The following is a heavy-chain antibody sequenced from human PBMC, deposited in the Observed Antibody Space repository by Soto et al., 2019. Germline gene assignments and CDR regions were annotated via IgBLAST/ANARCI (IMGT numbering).Heavy chain of an antibody. CDR2: IYYSGIS. J-gene: IGHJ2*01. D-gene: IGHD6-19*01. CDR3: ARQGIAVAGRGYFDL. Sequence: QLQLQESGPGLVKPSETLSLSCTVSGGSISSSSYYWGWIRQPPGKGLAWIGSIYYSGISYYNPSLKSRVIISVDTSKNQFSLKLSSVAAADTAVYYCARQGIAVAGRGYFDLWGRGTLVTVSS. CDR1: GGSISSSSYY. V-gene: IGHV4-39*01.